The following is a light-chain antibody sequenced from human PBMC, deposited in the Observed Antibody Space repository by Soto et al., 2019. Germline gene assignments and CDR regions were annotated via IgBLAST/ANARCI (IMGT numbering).Light chain of an antibody. CDR1: QSVSNY. CDR2: DAS. V-gene: IGKV3-11*01. CDR3: QQRYNWIT. J-gene: IGKJ5*01. Sequence: EIVLTQSPATLSLSPGERAALCCRASQSVSNYLAWYQHKPGQAPRLLIYDASNRATGAPARFSGSGSGTDFTLTISSPEPEDFAVYYCQQRYNWITFGQGTRLEIK.